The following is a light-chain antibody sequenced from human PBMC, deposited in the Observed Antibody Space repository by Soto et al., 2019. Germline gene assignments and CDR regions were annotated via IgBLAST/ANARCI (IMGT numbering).Light chain of an antibody. J-gene: IGLJ1*01. CDR2: EVS. Sequence: QSALTQPASVSGSPGQSITISCTGTSSDVGGYNYVSWYQQHPGKAPKLMIYEVSNRPSGVSNRFSGSKSGNTASLTISWLQAEYEADYYCSSYTSSSTLVFGTGTKLTVL. V-gene: IGLV2-14*01. CDR1: SSDVGGYNY. CDR3: SSYTSSSTLV.